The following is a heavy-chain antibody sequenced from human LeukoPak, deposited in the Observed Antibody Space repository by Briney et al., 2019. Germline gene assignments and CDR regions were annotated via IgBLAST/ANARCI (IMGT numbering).Heavy chain of an antibody. CDR1: GGTFSSYA. D-gene: IGHD1-7*01. CDR3: ARDVLELDIYRTKGENNNWFDP. V-gene: IGHV1-69*05. CDR2: IVPIFGTA. J-gene: IGHJ5*02. Sequence: ASVKVSCKASGGTFSSYAISWVRQAPGQGLEWMGGIVPIFGTANYAQKFQGRVTITTDESTSTAYMEPSSLRSEDTAVYYCARDVLELDIYRTKGENNNWFDPWGQGTLVTVSS.